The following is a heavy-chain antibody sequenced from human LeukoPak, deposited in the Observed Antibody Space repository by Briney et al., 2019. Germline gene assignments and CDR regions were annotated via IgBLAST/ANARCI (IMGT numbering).Heavy chain of an antibody. J-gene: IGHJ4*02. CDR1: GFTFSSYA. V-gene: IGHV3-23*01. Sequence: GRSLRLSCAGSGFTFSSYAMSWVRQAPEKGLEWVSGISGGGGSTYYADSVKGRFTISRDNSKNTLYLQMNSLRAEDTAVYYCAKVSGDEYYDFWSGYYPLDYWGQGTLVTVSS. CDR2: ISGGGGST. D-gene: IGHD3-3*01. CDR3: AKVSGDEYYDFWSGYYPLDY.